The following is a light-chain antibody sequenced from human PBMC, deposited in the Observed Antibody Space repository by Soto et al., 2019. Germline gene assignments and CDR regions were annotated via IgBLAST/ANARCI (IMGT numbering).Light chain of an antibody. CDR1: QSVSSY. Sequence: EIQMTQSPATLSASLGERATISCRASQSVSSYLAWYQQKPGQAPRLLIYAASSRATGIPARFSGSGSGTDFTLTISSLQSEDFAIYYCQQSNNCPRTFGQGTKVDIK. CDR3: QQSNNCPRT. J-gene: IGKJ1*01. V-gene: IGKV3-15*01. CDR2: AAS.